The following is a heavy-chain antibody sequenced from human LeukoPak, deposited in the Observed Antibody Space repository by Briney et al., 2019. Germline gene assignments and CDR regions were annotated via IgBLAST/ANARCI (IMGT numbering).Heavy chain of an antibody. Sequence: ASVKVSCKASGGTFSSYAISWVRQAPGQGLEWMGGVIPIFGTANYAQKFQGRVTITTDESTSTAYTELSSLRSEDTAVYYCARAPYYYDSSGYSHDAFDIWGQGTMVTVSS. CDR3: ARAPYYYDSSGYSHDAFDI. D-gene: IGHD3-22*01. J-gene: IGHJ3*02. V-gene: IGHV1-69*05. CDR1: GGTFSSYA. CDR2: VIPIFGTA.